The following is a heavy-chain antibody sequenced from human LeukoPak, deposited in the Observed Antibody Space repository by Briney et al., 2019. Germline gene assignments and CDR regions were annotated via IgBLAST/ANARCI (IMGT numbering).Heavy chain of an antibody. J-gene: IGHJ4*02. CDR2: IIPILGIA. V-gene: IGHV1-69*02. D-gene: IGHD3-9*01. CDR1: GGTFSSYT. CDR3: ARSRNYDILTGYSYYFDY. Sequence: SVKVSCKASGGTFSSYTISWVRQAPGQGLEWMGRIIPILGIANYAQKFQGRVTITADKSTSTAYMELSSLRSEDTVVYYCARSRNYDILTGYSYYFDYWGQGTLVTVSS.